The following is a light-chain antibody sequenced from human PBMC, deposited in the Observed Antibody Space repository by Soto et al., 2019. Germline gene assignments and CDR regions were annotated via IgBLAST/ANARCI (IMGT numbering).Light chain of an antibody. CDR2: GVT. CDR3: SSYTSSAFVV. V-gene: IGLV2-14*01. J-gene: IGLJ2*01. CDR1: SSDVGTYNY. Sequence: QSVLTQPASVSGSPGQSITISCTGTSSDVGTYNYVSWYQQHPGKAPKLIIYGVTNRPSGVSNRFSGSKPGNTASLTISGLQAEDEAGYYCSSYTSSAFVVFGGGTQLTVL.